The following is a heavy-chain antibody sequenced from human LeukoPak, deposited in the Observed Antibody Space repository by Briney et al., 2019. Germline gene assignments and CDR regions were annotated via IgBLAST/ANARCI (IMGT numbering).Heavy chain of an antibody. CDR3: ARDRFGGYCSGGSCYGGNYFDY. CDR2: ISSSSSYI. CDR1: GFTFNDYW. V-gene: IGHV3-21*01. Sequence: PGGSLRLSCAASGFTFNDYWMHWVRQAPGKGLEWVSSISSSSSYIYYADSVKGRFTISRDNAKNSLYLQMNSLRAEDTAVYYCARDRFGGYCSGGSCYGGNYFDYWGQGTLVTVSS. J-gene: IGHJ4*02. D-gene: IGHD2-15*01.